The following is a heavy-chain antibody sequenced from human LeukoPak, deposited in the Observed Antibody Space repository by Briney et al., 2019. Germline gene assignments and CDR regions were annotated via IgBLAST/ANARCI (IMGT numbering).Heavy chain of an antibody. CDR1: GGSISSSSYY. CDR3: ATGIQVWLDDY. J-gene: IGHJ4*02. V-gene: IGHV4-39*07. CDR2: IYYSGST. Sequence: PSETLSLTCTVSGGSISSSSYYWGWIRQSPGKGLEWIGSIYYSGSTYYNPSLKSRVTISIDTSKNQFSLKVSSVTAADTAAYYCATGIQVWLDDYWGQGTLVTVSS. D-gene: IGHD5-18*01.